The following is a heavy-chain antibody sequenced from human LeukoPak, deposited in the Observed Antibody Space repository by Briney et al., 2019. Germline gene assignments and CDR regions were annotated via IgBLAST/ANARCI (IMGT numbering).Heavy chain of an antibody. D-gene: IGHD1-26*01. J-gene: IGHJ4*02. CDR3: VRDLTVGAVFFDY. CDR1: GFTFTGYD. CDR2: ISHSGSTI. Sequence: GRSLRLSCAASGFTFTGYDINWVRQAPGKGLGWVSYISHSGSTIYYAESVKGRFTISRDNAKNSLYLQMNSLRAEDTAVYYCVRDLTVGAVFFDYWGQGTLVTVSS. V-gene: IGHV3-48*03.